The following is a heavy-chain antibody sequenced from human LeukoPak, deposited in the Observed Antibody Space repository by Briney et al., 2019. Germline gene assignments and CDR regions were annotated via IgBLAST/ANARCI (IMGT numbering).Heavy chain of an antibody. V-gene: IGHV3-21*01. J-gene: IGHJ3*02. Sequence: GGSLRLSCAASGFAFNTYSMNWVRQAPGKGLEWVSFIFSSSTYIYYTDSVKGRFTISRDNAKNSLYLQMNSLRAEDTAVYYCAREGIAAAGDAFDIWGQGTMVTVSS. CDR1: GFAFNTYS. D-gene: IGHD6-13*01. CDR3: AREGIAAAGDAFDI. CDR2: IFSSSTYI.